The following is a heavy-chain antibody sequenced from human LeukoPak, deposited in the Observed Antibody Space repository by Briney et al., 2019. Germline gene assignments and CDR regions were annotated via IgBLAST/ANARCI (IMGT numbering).Heavy chain of an antibody. D-gene: IGHD3-22*01. CDR3: ARDGGYDSSGYYDDY. J-gene: IGHJ4*02. CDR1: GYTFTSYG. V-gene: IGHV1-18*01. Sequence: ASVKVSCKASGYTFTSYGISWVRQAPGQGLEWMGWISAYNGNTNYAQKLQGRVTMTTDTSTSTAYRELRSLRSDDTAVYYCARDGGYDSSGYYDDYWGQGTLVTVSS. CDR2: ISAYNGNT.